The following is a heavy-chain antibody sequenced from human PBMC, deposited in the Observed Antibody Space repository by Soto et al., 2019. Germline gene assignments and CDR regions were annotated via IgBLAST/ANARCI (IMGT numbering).Heavy chain of an antibody. CDR3: ARSGVAGVYLGLYNWFDP. V-gene: IGHV1-69*01. J-gene: IGHJ5*02. CDR2: IIPIFGKA. D-gene: IGHD2-8*01. CDR1: GGTFSSYA. Sequence: QVQLVQSGAEVKKPGSSVKVSCKASGGTFSSYAISWVRQAPGQGLEWMVGIIPIFGKANYAQKFQGRVTITADESTSTAYMELSSLRSEHTAVYYCARSGVAGVYLGLYNWFDPWGQGTLVTVSS.